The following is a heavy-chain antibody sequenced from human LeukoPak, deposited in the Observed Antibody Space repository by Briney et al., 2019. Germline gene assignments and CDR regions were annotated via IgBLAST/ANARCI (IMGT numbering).Heavy chain of an antibody. J-gene: IGHJ4*02. D-gene: IGHD4-23*01. CDR3: ARDRSTVAAWVDY. CDR2: IKQDGGET. CDR1: GFTFSDYW. Sequence: PGGSLRLSCAASGFTFSDYWMNWVRQAPGKGLEWVANIKQDGGETYYVDSVKGRFTISRDNAKNSLYLQMNSLRAEDTAVYYCARDRSTVAAWVDYWGQGTLVTVSS. V-gene: IGHV3-7*01.